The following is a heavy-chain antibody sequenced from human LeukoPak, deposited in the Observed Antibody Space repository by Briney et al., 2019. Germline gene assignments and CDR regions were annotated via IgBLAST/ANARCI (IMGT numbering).Heavy chain of an antibody. Sequence: SETLSLTCTVSGGSISSSSYYWGWIRQPPGKGLEWIGSIYYSGSTYYNPSLKSRVTISVDTSKNQFSLKLSSVTAADTAVYYCARGGPRGVQRIWGQGTMVTVSS. V-gene: IGHV4-39*07. CDR2: IYYSGST. CDR1: GGSISSSSYY. CDR3: ARGGPRGVQRI. J-gene: IGHJ3*02.